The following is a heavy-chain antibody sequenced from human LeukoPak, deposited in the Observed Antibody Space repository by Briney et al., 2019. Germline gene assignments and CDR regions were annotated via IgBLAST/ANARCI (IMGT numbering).Heavy chain of an antibody. CDR1: GGSISSYY. CDR3: ARGVTALPPDY. D-gene: IGHD5-18*01. V-gene: IGHV4-59*01. J-gene: IGHJ4*02. CDR2: IYYSGST. Sequence: SETLSLTCTVSGGSISSYYWSWIRQPPGKGLEWIGYIYYSGSTNYNPSLKSRVTISVDTSKNQFSLKLSSVTAADTAVYYCARGVTALPPDYWGQGTLVTVSS.